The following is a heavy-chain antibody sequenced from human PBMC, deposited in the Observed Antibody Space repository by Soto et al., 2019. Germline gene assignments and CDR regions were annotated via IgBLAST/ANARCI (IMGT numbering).Heavy chain of an antibody. J-gene: IGHJ4*02. D-gene: IGHD2-15*01. CDR1: GFTFSSYW. CDR2: IKQDGSEK. V-gene: IGHV3-7*01. Sequence: PGGSLRLSCAASGFTFSSYWMSWVRQAPGKGLEWVANIKQDGSEKYYVDSVKGRFTISRDNAKNSLYLQMNSLRAEDTAVYYRARAIRYCSGGSCYPDYWGQGTLVTVSS. CDR3: ARAIRYCSGGSCYPDY.